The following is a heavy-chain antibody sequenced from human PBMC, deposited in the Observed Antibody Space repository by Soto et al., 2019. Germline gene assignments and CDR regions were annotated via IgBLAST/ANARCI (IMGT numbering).Heavy chain of an antibody. Sequence: ASVKVSCKASGGTFSSYAISWVRQAPGKGLEWMGGFDPEDGETIYAQKFQGRVTMTEDTSTDTAYMELSSLRSEDTAVYYCARAGMHYYGMDVWGQGTTVTVSS. CDR1: GGTFSSYA. CDR3: ARAGMHYYGMDV. J-gene: IGHJ6*02. D-gene: IGHD2-8*01. CDR2: FDPEDGET. V-gene: IGHV1-24*01.